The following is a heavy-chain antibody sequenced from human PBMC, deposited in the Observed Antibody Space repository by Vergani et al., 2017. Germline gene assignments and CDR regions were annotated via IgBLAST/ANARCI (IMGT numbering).Heavy chain of an antibody. V-gene: IGHV3-21*01. Sequence: EVQLVESGGGLVKPGGSLRLSCAASGFTFSSYSMNWVRQAPGKGLEWVSSISSSSSYIYYADSVKCRFTISRDNAKNSLYLQMNSLRAEDTAVYYCARDMTRYCSGGSCYSDAFDIWGQGTMVTVSS. CDR1: GFTFSSYS. CDR3: ARDMTRYCSGGSCYSDAFDI. J-gene: IGHJ3*02. CDR2: ISSSSSYI. D-gene: IGHD2-15*01.